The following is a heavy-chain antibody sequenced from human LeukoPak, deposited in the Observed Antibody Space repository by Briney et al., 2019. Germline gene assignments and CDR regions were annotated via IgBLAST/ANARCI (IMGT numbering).Heavy chain of an antibody. J-gene: IGHJ4*02. D-gene: IGHD2-15*01. CDR3: AREMVVNPY. Sequence: PGGSLRLSCAASGFTFSSNWMHWVRQAPGKGLAWVSRINSDGSSTSYADSVKGRFTISRDNAKNTLYLQTNSLRAEDTAVYYCAREMVVNPYWGQGTLVTVSS. V-gene: IGHV3-74*01. CDR2: INSDGSST. CDR1: GFTFSSNW.